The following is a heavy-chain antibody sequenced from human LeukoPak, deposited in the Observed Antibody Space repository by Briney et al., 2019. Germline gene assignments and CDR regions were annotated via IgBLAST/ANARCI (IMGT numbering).Heavy chain of an antibody. Sequence: GGSLRLSCAASGFTFSRFWMTWVRQVPGKGLEWVANIKGDGSEKYYVDSVEGRFSISRDNAKNTLYLQMSSLRAEDTAVYYCVKDRYSSSSLGHFDYWGQGTLVTVSS. J-gene: IGHJ4*02. CDR2: IKGDGSEK. D-gene: IGHD6-6*01. V-gene: IGHV3-7*01. CDR3: VKDRYSSSSLGHFDY. CDR1: GFTFSRFW.